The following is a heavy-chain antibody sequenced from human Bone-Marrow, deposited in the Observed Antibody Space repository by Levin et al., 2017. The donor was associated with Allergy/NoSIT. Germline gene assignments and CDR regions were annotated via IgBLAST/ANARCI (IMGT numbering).Heavy chain of an antibody. Sequence: SETLSLTRTVSGGSVSSGSYYWSWIRQPPGKGLEWIAYIYHSGSTKYNPSLKSRVTISLDTSRNQFSLRLTSLTAADTAGYYCARGRYFGGLSFDCWGKGTLVTVSS. CDR2: IYHSGST. D-gene: IGHD4-23*01. J-gene: IGHJ4*02. CDR3: ARGRYFGGLSFDC. V-gene: IGHV4-61*01. CDR1: GGSVSSGSYY.